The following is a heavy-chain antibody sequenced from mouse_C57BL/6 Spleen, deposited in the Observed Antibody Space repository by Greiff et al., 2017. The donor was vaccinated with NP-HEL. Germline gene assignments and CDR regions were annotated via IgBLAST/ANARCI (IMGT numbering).Heavy chain of an antibody. D-gene: IGHD2-4*01. V-gene: IGHV1-63*01. CDR1: GYTLTNYW. CDR3: ARSGLRRYFDY. Sequence: ASGYTLTNYWIGWAKQRPGHGLEWIGDIYPGGGYTNYNEMFKGKATLTADNSSSTAYMQFSCLTSEDSAIYYCARSGLRRYFDYWGQGTTLTVSS. CDR2: IYPGGGYT. J-gene: IGHJ2*01.